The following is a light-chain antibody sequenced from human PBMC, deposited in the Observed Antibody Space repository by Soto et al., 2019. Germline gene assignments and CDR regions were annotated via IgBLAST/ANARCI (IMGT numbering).Light chain of an antibody. CDR1: QSINNY. Sequence: EIVLTQSPAALSLSPGGRATLSCRVSQSINNYLALYQQKLGQAPRLLFYDASMRATGIPAMFSGSGSGTDFALTISSLEPEDFGVYYCQQRYSWPLTFGVGTKVESK. V-gene: IGKV3-11*01. CDR2: DAS. CDR3: QQRYSWPLT. J-gene: IGKJ4*01.